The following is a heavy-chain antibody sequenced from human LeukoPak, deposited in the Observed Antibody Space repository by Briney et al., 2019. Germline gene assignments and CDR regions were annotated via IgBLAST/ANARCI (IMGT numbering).Heavy chain of an antibody. CDR1: GGSISSYY. D-gene: IGHD3-22*01. J-gene: IGHJ5*02. Sequence: SETLSLTCTVSGGSISSYYWSWIRQPPGKGLEWIGYIYYSGSTNYSPPLKSRLTISVDTSKNQFSLKLSSVTAADTAVYYCARVNYFESSYYYWWFDPWGQGTLVTVSS. V-gene: IGHV4-59*12. CDR2: IYYSGST. CDR3: ARVNYFESSYYYWWFDP.